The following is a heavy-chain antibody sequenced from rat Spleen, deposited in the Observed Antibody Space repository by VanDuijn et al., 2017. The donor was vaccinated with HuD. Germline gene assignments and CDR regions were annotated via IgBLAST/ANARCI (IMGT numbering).Heavy chain of an antibody. CDR1: GFTFSDYA. CDR3: ATDRNKERFAY. D-gene: IGHD1-10*01. J-gene: IGHJ3*01. V-gene: IGHV5-19*01. Sequence: EVKLVESGGDSVQPGRSLKLSCAAPGFTFSDYAMAWVRQAPTKGLEWVASISPSGGSTYYRDSVKGRFTISRDNAKSTLYLQMDSLRSEDTATYYCATDRNKERFAYWGQGTLVTVSS. CDR2: ISPSGGST.